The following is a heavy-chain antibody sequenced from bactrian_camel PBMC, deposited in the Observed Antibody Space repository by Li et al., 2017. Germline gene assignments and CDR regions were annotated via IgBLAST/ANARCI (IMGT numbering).Heavy chain of an antibody. CDR1: GFPNC. CDR2: IDSTGST. J-gene: IGHJ4*01. Sequence: QLVESGGGSVQAGGSLRLSCVASGFPNCMAWFRQASGKEREGVAVIDSTGSTSYTDSVKGRFTISRDNAKSTLYLQMNSLKTEDTAVYYCALGWDTRSTSEKGKGTQVTVS. D-gene: IGHD5*01. V-gene: IGHV3S55*01.